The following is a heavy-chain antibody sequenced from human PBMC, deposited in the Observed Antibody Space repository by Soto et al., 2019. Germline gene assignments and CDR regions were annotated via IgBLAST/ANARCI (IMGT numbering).Heavy chain of an antibody. V-gene: IGHV3-23*01. D-gene: IGHD5-12*01. CDR2: ISGSGGST. Sequence: GGSLRLSCAASGFTFSSYAMSWVRQAPGKGLEWVSAISGSGGSTYYADSVKGRFTISRDNSKNTLYLQMNSLRAEDTAVYYCANQGYSGYEYYFDYWGQGTLVTVSS. CDR1: GFTFSSYA. J-gene: IGHJ4*02. CDR3: ANQGYSGYEYYFDY.